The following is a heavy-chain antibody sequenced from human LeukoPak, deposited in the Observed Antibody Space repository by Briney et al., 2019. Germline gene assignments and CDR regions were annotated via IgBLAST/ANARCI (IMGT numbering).Heavy chain of an antibody. CDR1: GYTLTELS. D-gene: IGHD2-15*01. V-gene: IGHV1-24*01. J-gene: IGHJ3*02. CDR3: ATFGLCSGGSCYSPPPAFDI. CDR2: FDPEDGKT. Sequence: ASVKVSCKVSGYTLTELSMHWVRQAPGKGLEWMGGFDPEDGKTIYAQKFQGRVTMTEDTSTDTAYMELSSLRSEDTAVYYCATFGLCSGGSCYSPPPAFDIWGQGTMVTVSS.